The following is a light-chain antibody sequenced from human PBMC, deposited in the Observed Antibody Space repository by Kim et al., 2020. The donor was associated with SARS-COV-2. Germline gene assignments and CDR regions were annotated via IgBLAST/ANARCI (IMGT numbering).Light chain of an antibody. CDR1: SSDVGAYNY. V-gene: IGLV2-14*03. Sequence: GQSITISCTGTSSDVGAYNYVSWYQQHPGKVPKLMIYDVKNRPSGVSDRFSGSKSGNTASLTISGLQAEDEADYYCSSFTTSNTLVFGGGTQLTVL. CDR2: DVK. CDR3: SSFTTSNTLV. J-gene: IGLJ3*02.